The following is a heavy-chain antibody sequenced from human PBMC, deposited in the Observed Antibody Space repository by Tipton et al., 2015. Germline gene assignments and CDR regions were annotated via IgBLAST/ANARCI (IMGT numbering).Heavy chain of an antibody. J-gene: IGHJ3*02. CDR1: GFTFSSYA. V-gene: IGHV3-23*01. D-gene: IGHD3-10*01. CDR2: IYGGGDST. CDR3: ALRELWFGEPPGVFDI. Sequence: GSLRLSCAASGFTFSSYAMSWVRQAPGKGLEWVSAIYGGGDSTYYADSVKGRFTISRDNSKKTLCLQMNSLRAEDTAVYYCALRELWFGEPPGVFDIWGQGTMVTVSS.